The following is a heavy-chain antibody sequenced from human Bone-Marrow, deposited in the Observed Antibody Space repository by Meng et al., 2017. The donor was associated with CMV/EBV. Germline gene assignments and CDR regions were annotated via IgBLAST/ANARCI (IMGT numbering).Heavy chain of an antibody. D-gene: IGHD1-26*01. J-gene: IGHJ4*02. CDR2: IYSGGSST. Sequence: GESLKISCAASGFTFSSYSMNWVRQAPGKGLEWVSVIYSGGSSTYYADSVKGRFTISRDNSKNTLYLQMNSLRAEDTAVYYCAKVRGSNYFDYWGQGTLVTVSS. CDR1: GFTFSSYS. CDR3: AKVRGSNYFDY. V-gene: IGHV3-23*03.